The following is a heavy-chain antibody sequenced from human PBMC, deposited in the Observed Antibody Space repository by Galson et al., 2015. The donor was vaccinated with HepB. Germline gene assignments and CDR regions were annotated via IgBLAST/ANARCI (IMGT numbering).Heavy chain of an antibody. CDR2: IYYSGST. CDR3: ARGDLGYCSSTSCPKNWFDP. V-gene: IGHV4-30-4*07. D-gene: IGHD2-2*01. Sequence: TLSLTCAVSGGSISSGGYSWSWIRQPPGKGLEWIGYIYYSGSTYYNPSLKSRVTISVDTSKNQFSLKLSSVTAADTAVYYCARGDLGYCSSTSCPKNWFDPWGQGTLVTVSS. CDR1: GGSISSGGYS. J-gene: IGHJ5*02.